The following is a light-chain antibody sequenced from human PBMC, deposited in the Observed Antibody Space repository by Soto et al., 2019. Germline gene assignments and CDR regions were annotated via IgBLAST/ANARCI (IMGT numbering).Light chain of an antibody. CDR2: SNN. V-gene: IGLV1-44*01. CDR1: SSNIGSNT. Sequence: QAVVTQPPSASGTPGQRVTISCSGSSSNIGSNTVNWYQQLPGTAPKLVIYSNNQRPSGVPDRFSGSKSGTSASLALSGLQSEDEAVYYCVAWDDSLNGYVVFGGGTKLTVL. CDR3: VAWDDSLNGYVV. J-gene: IGLJ2*01.